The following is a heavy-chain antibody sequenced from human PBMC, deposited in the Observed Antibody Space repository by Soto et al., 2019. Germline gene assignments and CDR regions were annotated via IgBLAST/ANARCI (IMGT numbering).Heavy chain of an antibody. Sequence: QVQLVESGGGVVQPGKSLRLSCAASGFTFSNYGMHWVRQAPGKGLEWVAGIWYDGSNKYYADSVKGRFTISRDDSKNTLYLQMSSLRAEDTAVYYCARDRCSGNYTLDYWGQGTLVTGSS. CDR2: IWYDGSNK. CDR1: GFTFSNYG. J-gene: IGHJ4*02. D-gene: IGHD3-22*01. V-gene: IGHV3-33*01. CDR3: ARDRCSGNYTLDY.